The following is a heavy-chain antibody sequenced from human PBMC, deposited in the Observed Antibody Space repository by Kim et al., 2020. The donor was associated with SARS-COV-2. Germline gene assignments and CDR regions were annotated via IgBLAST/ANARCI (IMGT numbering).Heavy chain of an antibody. CDR3: ATQFWTIRADGFDP. J-gene: IGHJ5*02. CDR2: IYYSGST. V-gene: IGHV4-39*01. Sequence: SETLSLTCTVSGGSISSSSYYWGWIRQPPGKGLEWIGSIYYSGSTYYNPSLKSRITISVDTSKNQFSLKLSSVTAADTAVYYCATQFWTIRADGFDPWGQGTLVTVSS. CDR1: GGSISSSSYY. D-gene: IGHD1-1*01.